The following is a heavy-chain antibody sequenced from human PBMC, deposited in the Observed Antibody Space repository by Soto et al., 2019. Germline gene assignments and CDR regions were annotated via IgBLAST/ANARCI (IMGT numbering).Heavy chain of an antibody. D-gene: IGHD2-21*02. V-gene: IGHV4-4*02. J-gene: IGHJ4*02. CDR3: ARVGLLNYYDY. CDR2: IYHSGST. Sequence: PSQTLSLTCAVSGGSITSINWCSWVRQPPGKRLEWVGEIYHSGSTNYNPSHDSRITISVDKTKNHYLLKRSSVTAAATAVYYCARVGLLNYYDYWGQGTLVTVSS. CDR1: GGSITSINW.